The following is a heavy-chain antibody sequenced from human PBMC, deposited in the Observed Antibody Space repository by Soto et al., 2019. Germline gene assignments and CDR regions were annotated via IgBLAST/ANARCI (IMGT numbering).Heavy chain of an antibody. D-gene: IGHD1-1*01. V-gene: IGHV3-53*01. J-gene: IGHJ6*02. Sequence: GGSLRLSCAASGFIVSTSFLMWVRQAPGKGLEWVSLIYTDERTFYGDSVKGRFTISRDNSKNTVFLQMSSLRAEDTAVYFRARDPAANAGQARDVWGQGTTVTGSS. CDR3: ARDPAANAGQARDV. CDR1: GFIVSTSF. CDR2: IYTDERT.